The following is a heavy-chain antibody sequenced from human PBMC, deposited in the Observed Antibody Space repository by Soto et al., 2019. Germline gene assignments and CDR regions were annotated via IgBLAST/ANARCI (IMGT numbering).Heavy chain of an antibody. Sequence: ASVKVSCKATGYNFAKYGLSWVRQAPGQGLEWMGGIIPIFGTANYAQKFQGRVTITADESTSTAYMELSSLRSEDTAVYYCARQYYDSSGYYLDYWGQGTLVTVSS. CDR2: IIPIFGTA. J-gene: IGHJ4*02. V-gene: IGHV1-69*13. D-gene: IGHD3-22*01. CDR1: GYNFAKYG. CDR3: ARQYYDSSGYYLDY.